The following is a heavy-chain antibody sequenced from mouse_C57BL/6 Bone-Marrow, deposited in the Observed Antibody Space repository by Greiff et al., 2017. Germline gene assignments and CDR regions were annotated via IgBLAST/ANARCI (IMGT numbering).Heavy chain of an antibody. CDR1: GYTFTSYW. CDR2: IYPGSGST. CDR3: ATYYYGSSYAWFAY. V-gene: IGHV1-55*01. D-gene: IGHD1-1*01. J-gene: IGHJ3*01. Sequence: QVQLQQPGAELVKPGASVKMSCKASGYTFTSYWITWVKQRPGQGLEWIGDIYPGSGSTNYNEKFQSKATLTVATSSSTAYMRLSSLTSEDSAVYYCATYYYGSSYAWFAYWGQGTLVTVSA.